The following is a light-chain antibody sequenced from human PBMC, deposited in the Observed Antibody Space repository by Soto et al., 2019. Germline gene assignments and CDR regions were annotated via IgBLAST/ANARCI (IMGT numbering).Light chain of an antibody. V-gene: IGKV4-1*01. CDR2: WAS. J-gene: IGKJ5*01. CDR1: QSVLSRSDNNKY. CDR3: QQYYATPIT. Sequence: DIVMTQSPDSLAVSLGERATIKCKSSQSVLSRSDNNKYLGWFQQKPGQPPKALIYWASTRESGVPDRFSGSGSGTDLALTISCLQSECVAVYYCQQYYATPITFAQGTRLEI.